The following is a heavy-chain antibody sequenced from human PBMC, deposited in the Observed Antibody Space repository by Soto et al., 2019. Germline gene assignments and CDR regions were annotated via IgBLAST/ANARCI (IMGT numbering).Heavy chain of an antibody. V-gene: IGHV4-34*01. CDR1: GGSFSGYY. J-gene: IGHJ6*02. CDR2: INHSGST. CDR3: ARSKRWFGDTLGMDV. Sequence: SETLSLTCAFYGGSFSGYYWSWIRQPPGKGLEWIGEINHSGSTNYNPSLKSRVTISVDTSKNQFSLKLSSVTAADTAVYYCARSKRWFGDTLGMDVWGQGTTVTVSS. D-gene: IGHD3-10*01.